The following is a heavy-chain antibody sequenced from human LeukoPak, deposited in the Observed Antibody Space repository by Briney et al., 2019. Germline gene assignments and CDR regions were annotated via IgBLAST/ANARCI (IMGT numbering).Heavy chain of an antibody. J-gene: IGHJ4*02. Sequence: GGSLRLSCAASGFIFSDYYMSWIRQAPGTGLEWVSYISSTSSYTAYAASVKGRFTISRDNAKNSLYLQMNSLRAEDTAVYFCAKATNTATGTPTLAIDYWGQGTLVTVSS. CDR2: ISSTSSYT. CDR1: GFIFSDYY. CDR3: AKATNTATGTPTLAIDY. D-gene: IGHD6-13*01. V-gene: IGHV3-11*05.